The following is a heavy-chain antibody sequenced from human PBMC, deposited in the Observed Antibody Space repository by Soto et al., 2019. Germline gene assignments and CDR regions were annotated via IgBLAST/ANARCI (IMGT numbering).Heavy chain of an antibody. CDR1: GDTFNFYT. J-gene: IGHJ4*02. CDR2: FNPILSFS. CDR3: VRAVGRDGSSWYRGAYDS. D-gene: IGHD6-13*01. V-gene: IGHV1-69*02. Sequence: SVKVSCKASGDTFNFYTINWVRQAPGLGLEWMGRFNPILSFSNFALKFQGRVTLTADKSKTTAYMELSSLKSDDTAVFYCVRAVGRDGSSWYRGAYDSWGQGTLVTVSS.